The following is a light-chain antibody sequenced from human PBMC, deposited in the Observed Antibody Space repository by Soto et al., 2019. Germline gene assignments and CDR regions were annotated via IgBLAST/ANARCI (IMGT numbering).Light chain of an antibody. V-gene: IGLV2-8*01. Sequence: ALTQPPSASGSPGQSVTISCTGTSSDVGGYNYVSWYQQHPGKAPKLMIYEVNKRPSGVPERFSGSKSGNTASLTVSGLQPEDEADYYCTSYAGSNNFCVFGTGTKVTVL. J-gene: IGLJ1*01. CDR2: EVN. CDR3: TSYAGSNNFCV. CDR1: SSDVGGYNY.